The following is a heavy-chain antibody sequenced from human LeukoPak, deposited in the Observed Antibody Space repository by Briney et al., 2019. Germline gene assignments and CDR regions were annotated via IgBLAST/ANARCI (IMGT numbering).Heavy chain of an antibody. D-gene: IGHD3-22*01. CDR1: GGSISSSSYY. Sequence: SETLSLTCTVSGGSISSSSYYWGWIRQPPGKGLEWIGSIYYSGSTYYNPSLKSRGTISVDTSKNQFSLKLSSVTAADTAVYYCARLQPYYYDSSGYPGNDAFDIWGQGTMVTVSS. J-gene: IGHJ3*02. V-gene: IGHV4-39*01. CDR3: ARLQPYYYDSSGYPGNDAFDI. CDR2: IYYSGST.